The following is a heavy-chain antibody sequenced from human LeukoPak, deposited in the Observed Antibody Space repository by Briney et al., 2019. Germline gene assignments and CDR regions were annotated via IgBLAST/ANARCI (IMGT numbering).Heavy chain of an antibody. J-gene: IGHJ6*03. D-gene: IGHD2-2*01. V-gene: IGHV3-23*01. CDR3: AKDGYCSSTSCDYYYYYMDV. CDR1: GFTFSSYA. CDR2: ISGSGGST. Sequence: GGSLRLSCAASGFTFSSYAMSWVRQTPGKGLEWVSAISGSGGSTYYADSVKGRFTISRDNSKNTLYLQMNSLRAEDTAVYYCAKDGYCSSTSCDYYYYYMDVWGKGTTVTVSS.